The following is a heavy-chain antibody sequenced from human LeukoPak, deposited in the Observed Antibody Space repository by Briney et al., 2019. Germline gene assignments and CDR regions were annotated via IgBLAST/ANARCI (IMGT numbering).Heavy chain of an antibody. CDR3: AKALSSRDGYNPHY. J-gene: IGHJ4*02. D-gene: IGHD5-24*01. CDR1: GFTFSSYG. Sequence: GGSLRVSCAASGFTFSSYGMHWVRQAPGKGREGVAVISYDGSNKYYADSVKGRFTISRDNSKNTLYLKMNSLRAEDTAVYYCAKALSSRDGYNPHYWGQGTLVTVSS. V-gene: IGHV3-30*18. CDR2: ISYDGSNK.